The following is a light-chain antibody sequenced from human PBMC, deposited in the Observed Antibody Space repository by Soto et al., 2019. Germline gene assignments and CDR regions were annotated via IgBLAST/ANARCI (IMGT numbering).Light chain of an antibody. J-gene: IGKJ1*01. CDR3: NQYNKWPS. CDR2: GVS. CDR1: QRLSSN. Sequence: EIVMTQSPATLSVSPGQRATLSCRASQRLSSNLAWYQQKPGQAPRLLIYGVSTRATGIPTTFSGSGSGTDFTLTISSLQSEDFAVYYCNQYNKWPSFGQGTKVDIK. V-gene: IGKV3-15*01.